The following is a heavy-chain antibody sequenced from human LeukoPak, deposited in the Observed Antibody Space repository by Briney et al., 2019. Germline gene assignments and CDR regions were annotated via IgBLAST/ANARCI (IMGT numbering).Heavy chain of an antibody. CDR1: GFTFGDFG. CDR3: AQGGQVRGIIPHYFDS. V-gene: IGHV3-20*04. D-gene: IGHD3-10*01. J-gene: IGHJ4*02. CDR2: VSANGDNT. Sequence: RPGGSLRLSCETSGFTFGDFGLAWVRQLPGKGLEWVSGVSANGDNTGYGDSVKGRFTISRDFSTASLFLQMNSLRVEDTAVYYCAQGGQVRGIIPHYFDSWGQGTLVTVSS.